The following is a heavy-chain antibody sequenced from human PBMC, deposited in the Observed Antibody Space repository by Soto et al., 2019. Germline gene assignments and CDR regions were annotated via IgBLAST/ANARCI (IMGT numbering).Heavy chain of an antibody. J-gene: IGHJ4*02. CDR3: ARVVRFLEWFHFDY. V-gene: IGHV3-48*01. CDR2: ISSSSSTI. Sequence: GGSLRLSCAASGFTFSSYSMNWVRQAPGKGLEWVSYISSSSSTIYYADSVKGRFTISRDNAKNSLYLQMNSLRAEDTAVYYCARVVRFLEWFHFDYWGQGTLVTVSS. CDR1: GFTFSSYS. D-gene: IGHD3-3*01.